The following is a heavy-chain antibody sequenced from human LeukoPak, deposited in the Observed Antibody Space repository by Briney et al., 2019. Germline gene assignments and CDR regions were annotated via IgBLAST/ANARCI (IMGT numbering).Heavy chain of an antibody. CDR2: VNSDGSST. J-gene: IGHJ4*02. D-gene: IGHD1-1*01. CDR1: GFTFSNYW. Sequence: GGSLRLSCAASGFTFSNYWMHWVRQAPGKGLVWVSRVNSDGSSTNYADPVKGRFTISTDNAKNTVYLQMNSLRAEDTAVYYCARGGGTGIFDYWGQGTLVTVSS. CDR3: ARGGGTGIFDY. V-gene: IGHV3-74*01.